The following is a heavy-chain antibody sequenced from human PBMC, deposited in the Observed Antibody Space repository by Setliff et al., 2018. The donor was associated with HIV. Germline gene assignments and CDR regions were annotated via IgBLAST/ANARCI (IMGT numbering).Heavy chain of an antibody. CDR1: GYTFSSYA. D-gene: IGHD6-19*01. V-gene: IGHV1-69*05. J-gene: IGHJ6*02. CDR2: IIPIFGTA. Sequence: SVKVSCKASGYTFSSYAISWVRQAPGQGLEWMGGIIPIFGTANYAQKFQGRVTITTDESTSTAYMELSILRSEDTAVYYCARVAHSSSYHYYGMDVWGQGTTVTVSS. CDR3: ARVAHSSSYHYYGMDV.